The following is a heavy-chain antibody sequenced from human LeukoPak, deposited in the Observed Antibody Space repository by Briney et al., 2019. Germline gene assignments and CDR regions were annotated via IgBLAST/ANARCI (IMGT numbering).Heavy chain of an antibody. CDR3: ARANRYYDSSGNYAFDI. CDR2: IYYSGST. V-gene: IGHV4-59*12. Sequence: SETLSLTCTVSGGSISSYYWSWIRQPPGKGLEWIGYIYYSGSTNYNPSLKSRVTISVDTSKNQFSLKLSSVTAADTAVYYCARANRYYDSSGNYAFDIWGQGTMVTVSS. CDR1: GGSISSYY. D-gene: IGHD3-22*01. J-gene: IGHJ3*02.